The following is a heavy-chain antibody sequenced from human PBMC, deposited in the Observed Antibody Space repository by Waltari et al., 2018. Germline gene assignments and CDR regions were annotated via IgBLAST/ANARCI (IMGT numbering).Heavy chain of an antibody. CDR3: VKGGWGFGAFYEQH. J-gene: IGHJ4*02. V-gene: IGHV3-9*01. Sequence: EVQLVTSGGGLVQPGRSLSFACVGSGFRFGDYGRDGVRQRPGKGLEWLSGIGWNSGAIGYADSVRGRFSTYRDNARKSLYLQMGRLRPEDTALYYCVKGGWGFGAFYEQHWGQGIQVTVSS. CDR1: GFRFGDYG. CDR2: IGWNSGAI. D-gene: IGHD3-10*01.